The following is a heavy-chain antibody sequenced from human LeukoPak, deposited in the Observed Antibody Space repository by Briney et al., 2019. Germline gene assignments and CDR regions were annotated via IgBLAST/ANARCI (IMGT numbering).Heavy chain of an antibody. CDR1: GGPFNGYY. J-gene: IGHJ4*02. CDR2: INYSGTT. CDR3: ARGGSYPTSNDY. D-gene: IGHD1-26*01. Sequence: SDTLSLTCTIYGGPFNGYYGSWIRQPPGKGLEWIVEINYSGTTNYNPSLESRVTISVDTSKNQFSLKLSSMTAADTAVYYCARGGSYPTSNDYWGQGTLVTVSS. V-gene: IGHV4-34*01.